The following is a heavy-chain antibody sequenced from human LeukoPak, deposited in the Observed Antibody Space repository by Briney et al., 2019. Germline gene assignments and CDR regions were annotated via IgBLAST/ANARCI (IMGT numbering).Heavy chain of an antibody. CDR3: ARGFDCSSTSCSCMDV. Sequence: GGSLRLSCAASGFPFSDYYMSWIRQAPGKGLEWVSYISSSGSNIYYADSVKGRFTISRDNAKSSLYLQMNSLRAEDTAVYYCARGFDCSSTSCSCMDVWGQGTTVTVSS. CDR2: ISSSGSNI. J-gene: IGHJ6*02. D-gene: IGHD2-2*01. CDR1: GFPFSDYY. V-gene: IGHV3-11*01.